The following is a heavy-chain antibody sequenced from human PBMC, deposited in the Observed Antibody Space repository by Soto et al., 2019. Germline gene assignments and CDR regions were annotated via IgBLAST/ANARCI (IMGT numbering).Heavy chain of an antibody. CDR2: IDHSGYT. V-gene: IGHV4-34*01. CDR3: ARVRDWFDP. D-gene: IGHD3-3*01. J-gene: IGHJ5*02. Sequence: TSETLCLTCAFYGGSFSGYYWNWIRQPPGKGLEWIGEIDHSGYTNYNPSLKSRVTISVDTSKNQFSLRLTSVTAADTAVYYCARVRDWFDPWGQGTLVTVSS. CDR1: GGSFSGYY.